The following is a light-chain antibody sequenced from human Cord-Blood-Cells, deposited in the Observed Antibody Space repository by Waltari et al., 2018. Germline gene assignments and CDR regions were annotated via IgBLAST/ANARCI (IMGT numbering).Light chain of an antibody. CDR2: GAS. V-gene: IGKV3-20*01. J-gene: IGKJ3*01. CDR3: QQYGSSAFT. Sequence: EIVLTQSPGTLSLSPGERATLSCRASQSVSSSYLAWYQQKPGQAPRLLIYGASSSATGIPDRFSGSGSGTDCTLTISRLEPEDFAVYYCQQYGSSAFTFGPGTKVDIK. CDR1: QSVSSSY.